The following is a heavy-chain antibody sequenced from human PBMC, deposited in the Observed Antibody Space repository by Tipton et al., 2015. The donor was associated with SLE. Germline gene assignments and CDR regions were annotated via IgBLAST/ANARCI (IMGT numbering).Heavy chain of an antibody. CDR3: TRGTRVCSNTNGLLNDAFDI. Sequence: RSLRLSCTASGFTFGDYGMSWFRQAPGKGLEWAGFIRGKIYGGTTEHAASVKVRVTISRDDSKRIAFLQMNSLTTVDTAVYYCTRGTRVCSNTNGLLNDAFDIWGQGTMVTVSS. D-gene: IGHD2-2*01. CDR2: IRGKIYGGTT. J-gene: IGHJ3*02. CDR1: GFTFGDYG. V-gene: IGHV3-49*03.